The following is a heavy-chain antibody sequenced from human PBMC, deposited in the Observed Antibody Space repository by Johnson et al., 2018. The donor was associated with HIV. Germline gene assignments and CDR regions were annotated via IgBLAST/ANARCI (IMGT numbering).Heavy chain of an antibody. CDR1: GFTFSGYA. V-gene: IGHV3-30*02. CDR3: SRVPFPRPTSPNYINDAFDI. Sequence: QEKLVESGGDLVKPGGSLRLSCAPSGFTFSGYAMHWVRQAPGKGLEWVAFIRYDGSNKYYADSVKGRFTISRDNSKNTLYLQMNSLTTEDTAIYYWSRVPFPRPTSPNYINDAFDIWGQGTMVTVSS. D-gene: IGHD4-11*01. CDR2: IRYDGSNK. J-gene: IGHJ3*02.